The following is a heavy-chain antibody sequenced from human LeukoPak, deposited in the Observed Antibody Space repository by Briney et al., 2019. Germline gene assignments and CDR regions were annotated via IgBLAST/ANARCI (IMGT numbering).Heavy chain of an antibody. CDR1: GGSISSYY. D-gene: IGHD3-3*01. J-gene: IGHJ5*02. CDR3: ARHEVVAALRFLPSGWFDP. Sequence: TSETLSLTCTVSGGSISSYYWSWIRQPPGKGLEWIAYISDIGSINYNPSLKSRVTISLDTSKNQFSLRLSSVTAADTAVYYCARHEVVAALRFLPSGWFDPWGQGTLVTVSS. V-gene: IGHV4-59*08. CDR2: ISDIGSI.